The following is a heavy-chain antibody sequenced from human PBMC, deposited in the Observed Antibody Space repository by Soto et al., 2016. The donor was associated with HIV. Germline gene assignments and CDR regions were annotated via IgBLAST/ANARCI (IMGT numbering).Heavy chain of an antibody. CDR3: ATTTAAVTPAHFDH. CDR1: NGSISSYY. V-gene: IGHV4-59*13. D-gene: IGHD6-13*01. Sequence: QVQLQESGPGLVKPSETLSLTCAVSNGSISSYYWSWIRQPPGKGLEWIGYLYYNGSANYNPSLRGRVTIPVNKSKKQFSLKLTSVTAADTALYFCATTTAAVTPAHFDHWGQGSLVTVSS. J-gene: IGHJ4*02. CDR2: LYYNGSA.